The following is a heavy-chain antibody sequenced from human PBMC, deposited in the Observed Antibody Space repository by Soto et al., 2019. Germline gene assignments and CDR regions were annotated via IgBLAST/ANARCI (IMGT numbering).Heavy chain of an antibody. J-gene: IGHJ4*02. D-gene: IGHD4-17*01. Sequence: QVQLQESGPGLVKPSQTLSLTCTVSGGSISSGDYYWSWIRQPPGKGLEWIGYIYYSGSTYYNPSLKSRVTISVDTSKNQFSLKLSSVTAADTAVYYCARDYRPYGDYQNYFDYWGQGTLVTVSS. CDR3: ARDYRPYGDYQNYFDY. CDR1: GGSISSGDYY. V-gene: IGHV4-30-4*01. CDR2: IYYSGST.